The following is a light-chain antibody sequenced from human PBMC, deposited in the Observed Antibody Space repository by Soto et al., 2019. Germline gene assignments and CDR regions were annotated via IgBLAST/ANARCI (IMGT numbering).Light chain of an antibody. Sequence: EIVLTQSPGTLSLSPGERATLSCRASQSVSGTYLTWYQQKPGQAPRRLIYGASIRATCIPDRFSGSGSGTDFTLTISRLEPEDFAVYYCQYYGSSPRVTFGGGTKVEIK. V-gene: IGKV3-20*01. J-gene: IGKJ4*01. CDR2: GAS. CDR3: QYYGSSPRVT. CDR1: QSVSGTY.